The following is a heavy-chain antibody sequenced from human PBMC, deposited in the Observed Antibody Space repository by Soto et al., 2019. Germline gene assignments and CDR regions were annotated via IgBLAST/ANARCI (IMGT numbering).Heavy chain of an antibody. D-gene: IGHD1-26*01. V-gene: IGHV4-30-4*01. J-gene: IGHJ4*02. CDR1: GGSISSGENF. CDR2: IHHSGST. Sequence: QVQLQESGPGLVKPSQTLSLTCTVSGGSISSGENFWNWIRQSPGKGLEWIGYIHHSGSTYYNPFLKSRLTISVDTSKNQISLKLNSVTAADTAVYYCARDTGTYPYYFDYWGQGTLVTVSS. CDR3: ARDTGTYPYYFDY.